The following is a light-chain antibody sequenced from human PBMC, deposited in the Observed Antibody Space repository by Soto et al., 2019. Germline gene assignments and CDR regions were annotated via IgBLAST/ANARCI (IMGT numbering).Light chain of an antibody. J-gene: IGLJ1*01. CDR2: GNS. Sequence: QSVLTQPPSVSGAPGQRVTISCNGSSSNIGAGYDVHWYQQLPGTAPKLLIYGNSNRPSGVPDRFSGSKSGTSASLAITGLQAEDEADYYCHSYASSLRLYVFGTGTKLTVL. V-gene: IGLV1-40*01. CDR3: HSYASSLRLYV. CDR1: SSNIGAGYD.